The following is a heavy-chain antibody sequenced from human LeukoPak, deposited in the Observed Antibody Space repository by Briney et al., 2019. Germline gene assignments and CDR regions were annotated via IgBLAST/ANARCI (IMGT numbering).Heavy chain of an antibody. D-gene: IGHD3-10*01. J-gene: IGHJ4*02. CDR3: ARDGEYGSGSYSTDYFDY. CDR1: GYTFTGYY. CDR2: INPNSGGT. Sequence: GASVKVSCMASGYTFTGYYMHWVRQAPGQGLEWMGWINPNSGGTNYAQKFQGRVTMTRDTPISTAYMELSRLRSDDTAVYYCARDGEYGSGSYSTDYFDYWGQGTLVTVSS. V-gene: IGHV1-2*02.